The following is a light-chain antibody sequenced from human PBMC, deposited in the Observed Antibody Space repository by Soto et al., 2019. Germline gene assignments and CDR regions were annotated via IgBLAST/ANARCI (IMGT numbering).Light chain of an antibody. CDR2: GAS. CDR1: QSVSSSY. J-gene: IGKJ1*01. V-gene: IGKV3-20*01. CDR3: QQYGSSSWT. Sequence: EIVLTQSPGTRSLSPGERATLSCRASQSVSSSYLAWYQQKLGQAPRLLIYGASSRATGIPDRFSGSGSGTDFTLTISRLEPEDFAVYYCQQYGSSSWTFGQGTKVEIK.